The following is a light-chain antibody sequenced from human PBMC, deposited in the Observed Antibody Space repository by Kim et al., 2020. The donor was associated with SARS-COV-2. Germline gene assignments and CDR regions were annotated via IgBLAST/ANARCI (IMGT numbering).Light chain of an antibody. J-gene: IGKJ2*01. Sequence: LSLSPGERAPLSCRASQSISNYLAWYQQKPGQAPRLLIYDASNRATGIPARFSGSGSGTDFTLTISSLEPEDFAVYYCQQRSNWYTFGQGTKLEIK. CDR3: QQRSNWYT. CDR2: DAS. CDR1: QSISNY. V-gene: IGKV3-11*01.